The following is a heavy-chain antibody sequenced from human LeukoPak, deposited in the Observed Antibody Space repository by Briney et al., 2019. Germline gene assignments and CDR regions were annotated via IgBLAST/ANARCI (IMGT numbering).Heavy chain of an antibody. CDR2: LSGSGDST. V-gene: IGHV3-23*01. J-gene: IGHJ4*02. CDR1: GFTFINYA. CDR3: ARGEDYGDYFDY. Sequence: GGSLRLSCAASGFTFINYAMTWVRQAPGKGLEWVSALSGSGDSTFHADSVRGRFTISRDNSKNTLYLQMNSLRAEDTAVYYCARGEDYGDYFDYWGQGTLVTVSS. D-gene: IGHD4-17*01.